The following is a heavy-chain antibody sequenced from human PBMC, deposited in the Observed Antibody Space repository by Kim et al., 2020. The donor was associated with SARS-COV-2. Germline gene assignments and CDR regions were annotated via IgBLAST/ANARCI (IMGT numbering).Heavy chain of an antibody. CDR1: GLSVSTNY. D-gene: IGHD3-10*01. J-gene: IGHJ6*03. CDR2: LYPGGGT. Sequence: GGSLRLSCTASGLSVSTNYMSWVRQAPGKGLQWVSVLYPGGGTHYDASVRGRCTISRDTSENTVYLPINNLIVDDTATYYWLRELIMGPSYYSMDVWGEG. V-gene: IGHV3-66*01. CDR3: LRELIMGPSYYSMDV.